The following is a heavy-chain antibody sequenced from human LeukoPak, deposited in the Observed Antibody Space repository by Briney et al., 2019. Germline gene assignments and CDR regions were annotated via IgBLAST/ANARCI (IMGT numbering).Heavy chain of an antibody. D-gene: IGHD6-19*01. CDR2: INHSGST. CDR3: ARLVQRSGWYGGLDY. CDR1: GGSFSDYY. Sequence: SETLSLTCAVYGGSFSDYYWSWIRQPPGKGLEWIREINHSGSTNYNPSLKSRVTISVDTSKNQFSLKLSSVTAADTAVYYCARLVQRSGWYGGLDYWGQGTLVTVSS. V-gene: IGHV4-34*01. J-gene: IGHJ4*02.